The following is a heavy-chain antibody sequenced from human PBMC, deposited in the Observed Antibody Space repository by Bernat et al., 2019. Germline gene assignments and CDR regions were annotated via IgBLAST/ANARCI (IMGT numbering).Heavy chain of an antibody. D-gene: IGHD6-19*01. Sequence: EVQLVDSGGGLVKPGGSLRLSCAASGFTFSSYSMNWVRQAPGKGLEWVSSISSTSSYIYYADSVKGRFTISRDNAKNSLFLQMNSLRAEDTAVYYCARVGDSGWYVGVYFFDYWGQGTLVTVSS. J-gene: IGHJ4*02. CDR2: ISSTSSYI. V-gene: IGHV3-21*02. CDR3: ARVGDSGWYVGVYFFDY. CDR1: GFTFSSYS.